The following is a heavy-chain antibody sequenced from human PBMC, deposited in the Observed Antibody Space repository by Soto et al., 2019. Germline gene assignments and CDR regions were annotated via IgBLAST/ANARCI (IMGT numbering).Heavy chain of an antibody. J-gene: IGHJ1*01. D-gene: IGHD3-22*01. CDR1: GGSISSDDYY. CDR3: ARDLDGLHDDTSGPFPRPG. Sequence: SETLSLTCTVSGGSISSDDYYWSWIRQAPGRGLAWIGYIHSSGSIYYNPSLKRRATMSIDTAGNQFSLKLSSVTVADTAVYYCARDLDGLHDDTSGPFPRPGWGQGTLVTVSS. V-gene: IGHV4-30-4*01. CDR2: IHSSGSI.